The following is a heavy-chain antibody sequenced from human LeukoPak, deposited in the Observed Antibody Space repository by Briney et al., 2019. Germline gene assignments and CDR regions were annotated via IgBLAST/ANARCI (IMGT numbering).Heavy chain of an antibody. V-gene: IGHV1-24*01. D-gene: IGHD1-26*01. J-gene: IGHJ6*03. CDR2: FDPEDGET. Sequence: GASVKVSCKASGYTFTGYYMHWVRQAPGKGLEWMGGFDPEDGETIYAQKFQGRVTMTEDTSTDTAYMELSSLRSEDTAVYYCQLNGVVGAKDDYYYYYMDVWGKGTTVTISS. CDR1: GYTFTGYY. CDR3: QLNGVVGAKDDYYYYYMDV.